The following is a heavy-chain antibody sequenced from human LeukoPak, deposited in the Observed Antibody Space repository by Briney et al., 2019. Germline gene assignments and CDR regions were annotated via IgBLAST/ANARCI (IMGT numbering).Heavy chain of an antibody. J-gene: IGHJ4*02. CDR3: ARDPSRGYTYGYGDL. CDR1: RFSISGYW. Sequence: AGSLRLSCAAARFSISGYWMNWVRQAPGKGLEWVANIMKDGSEKYYVDSVKGRFTISRDNAKNSLYLEMNSLRAEDTAVYYCARDPSRGYTYGYGDLWGQGTLVTVPS. CDR2: IMKDGSEK. V-gene: IGHV3-7*01. D-gene: IGHD5-18*01.